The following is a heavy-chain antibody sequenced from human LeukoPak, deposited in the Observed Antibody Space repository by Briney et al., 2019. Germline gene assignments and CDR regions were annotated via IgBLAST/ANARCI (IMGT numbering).Heavy chain of an antibody. Sequence: PGGSLRLSCAASGFTFSTYALNWVRQAPGKGLEWVSAISDSGGAIFYADSVKGRFTMSRDNSKNSLSLQMNSLRAEDTALYYCARIGSAAFTDYWGQGTLVTVSS. J-gene: IGHJ4*02. CDR2: ISDSGGAI. D-gene: IGHD3-3*02. CDR1: GFTFSTYA. V-gene: IGHV3-23*01. CDR3: ARIGSAAFTDY.